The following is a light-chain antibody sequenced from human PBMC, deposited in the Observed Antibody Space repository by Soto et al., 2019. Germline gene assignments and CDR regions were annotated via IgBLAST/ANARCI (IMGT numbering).Light chain of an antibody. V-gene: IGLV2-23*03. Sequence: QSALTQPASVSGSPGQSITISCTGTSSDVVSYNLVSWYQQHPGKAPKLMIYEGSTRPSGVSNRFSGSKSGNTASLTIAGLQAEDEADYYCCSYAGSSSFHVVFGGGTELTVL. CDR2: EGS. J-gene: IGLJ2*01. CDR1: SSDVVSYNL. CDR3: CSYAGSSSFHVV.